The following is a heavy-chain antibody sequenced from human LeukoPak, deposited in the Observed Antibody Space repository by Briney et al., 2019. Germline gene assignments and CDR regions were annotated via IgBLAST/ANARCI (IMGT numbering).Heavy chain of an antibody. CDR3: ARGFIVVANMGLPQQRDY. J-gene: IGHJ4*02. D-gene: IGHD6-19*01. CDR2: MNPNSGNT. CDR1: GYTFTSYD. Sequence: GASVKVSCKASGYTFTSYDINWVRQATGQGLEWMGWMNPNSGNTGYAQKFQGRVTMTRNTSISTAYMELSSLRSEDTAVYYCARGFIVVANMGLPQQRDYWGQGTLVTVSS. V-gene: IGHV1-8*01.